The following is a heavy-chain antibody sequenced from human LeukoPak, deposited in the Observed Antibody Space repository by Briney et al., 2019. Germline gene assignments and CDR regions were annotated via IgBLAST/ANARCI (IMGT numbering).Heavy chain of an antibody. V-gene: IGHV1-69*04. CDR2: IIPIFGIA. Sequence: SVKVSCKASGGTFSSYAISWVRQAPGQGLEWMGRIIPIFGIANYAQKFRGRVTITADKSTSTAYMELSSLRSEDTAVYYCARDGGTTVISEYFDYWGQGTLVTVSS. CDR3: ARDGGTTVISEYFDY. J-gene: IGHJ4*02. D-gene: IGHD4-17*01. CDR1: GGTFSSYA.